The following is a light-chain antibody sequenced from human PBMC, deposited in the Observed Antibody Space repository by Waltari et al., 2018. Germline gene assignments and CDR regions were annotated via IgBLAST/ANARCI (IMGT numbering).Light chain of an antibody. CDR2: VHNDGSH. CDR1: SGNSSYA. V-gene: IGLV4-69*01. Sequence: QLVLTQSPSASASLGASVKLTCTLSSGNSSYAIAWHQQQPEKGPRYLMKVHNDGSHSKGDGIPDRFSGSSSGAERYLTISSLRSEDEADYYCQTWGAGFRVFGGGTKLAVL. J-gene: IGLJ3*02. CDR3: QTWGAGFRV.